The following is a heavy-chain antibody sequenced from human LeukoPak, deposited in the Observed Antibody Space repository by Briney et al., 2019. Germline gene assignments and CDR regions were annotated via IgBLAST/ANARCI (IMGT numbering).Heavy chain of an antibody. CDR2: ISGSGGST. CDR3: AKDHSGSYLDY. V-gene: IGHV3-23*01. CDR1: GCTFSSYA. J-gene: IGHJ4*02. D-gene: IGHD1-26*01. Sequence: GGSLRLSCAASGCTFSSYAMGWVRQAPGKGLEWVSAISGSGGSTYYADSVKGRFTISRDNSKNTLYLQINSLRAEDTAVYYCAKDHSGSYLDYWGQGTLVTVSS.